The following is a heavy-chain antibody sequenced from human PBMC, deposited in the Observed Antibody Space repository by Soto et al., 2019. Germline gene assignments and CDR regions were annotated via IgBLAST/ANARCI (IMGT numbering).Heavy chain of an antibody. Sequence: SETLSLTCTVSGGSISSYYWSWIRQPPGKGLEWIGYIYYSGSTNYNPSLKSRVTISVDTSKNQFSLKLSSVTAADTAVYYCARDLIVGLRPPEERNYYYYYGMDVWGQGTTVTVSS. V-gene: IGHV4-59*01. D-gene: IGHD1-26*01. J-gene: IGHJ6*02. CDR3: ARDLIVGLRPPEERNYYYYYGMDV. CDR2: IYYSGST. CDR1: GGSISSYY.